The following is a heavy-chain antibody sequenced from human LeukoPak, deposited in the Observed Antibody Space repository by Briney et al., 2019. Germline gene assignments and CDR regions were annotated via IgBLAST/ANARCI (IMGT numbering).Heavy chain of an antibody. CDR1: GDSVSSNSAA. CDR2: TYYRSKWYN. Sequence: SQTLSLTCAISGDSVSSNSAAWNWIRQSPSRGLEWLGRTYYRSKWYNDYAVSVKSRITIKPDTSKNQFSLQLNSVTPEDTAVYYCTRWRLATGAKWFDPWGQGTLVTVSS. D-gene: IGHD6-13*01. J-gene: IGHJ5*02. V-gene: IGHV6-1*01. CDR3: TRWRLATGAKWFDP.